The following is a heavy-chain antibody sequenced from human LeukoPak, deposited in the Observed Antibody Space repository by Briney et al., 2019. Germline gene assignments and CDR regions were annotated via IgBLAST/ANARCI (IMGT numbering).Heavy chain of an antibody. CDR3: ARVPRPKDGMDV. J-gene: IGHJ6*02. CDR1: GFTFSSSG. CDR2: MWYDGNHK. V-gene: IGHV3-33*08. Sequence: GGSLRLSCAASGFTFSSSGMHWVRQAPGNGLEWVAVMWYDGNHKFYADSVKGRFTISRDDSKNTLYLQMNSLRAEDTAVYYCARVPRPKDGMDVWGQGTTVTVSS.